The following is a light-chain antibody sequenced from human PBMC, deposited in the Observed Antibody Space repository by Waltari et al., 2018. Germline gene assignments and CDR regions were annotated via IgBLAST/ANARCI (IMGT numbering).Light chain of an antibody. CDR1: QSVNSN. CDR2: GAS. V-gene: IGKV3-15*01. J-gene: IGKJ1*01. CDR3: QQYNNWPPGRT. Sequence: EILLTQSPATLSVSPGERAPLPCRASQSVNSNLAWYQQKPGQAPRLLIYGASTRATGVPARFSGSGSGTDFTLTISSLQSEDFAVYYCQQYNNWPPGRTFGQGTKVEI.